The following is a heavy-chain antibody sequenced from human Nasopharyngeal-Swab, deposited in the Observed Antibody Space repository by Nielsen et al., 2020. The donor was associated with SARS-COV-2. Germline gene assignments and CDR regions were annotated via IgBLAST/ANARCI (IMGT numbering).Heavy chain of an antibody. Sequence: SETLSLTCAVYGGSFSGYYWSWIRQPPGKGLEWIGEINHSGSTNYNPSLKSRVTISVDTSKNQFSLKLSSVTAADTAVYYCASYDFWSGSTYYYYYGMDVWGQGTTVTVSS. D-gene: IGHD3-3*01. CDR1: GGSFSGYY. V-gene: IGHV4-34*01. CDR3: ASYDFWSGSTYYYYYGMDV. CDR2: INHSGST. J-gene: IGHJ6*02.